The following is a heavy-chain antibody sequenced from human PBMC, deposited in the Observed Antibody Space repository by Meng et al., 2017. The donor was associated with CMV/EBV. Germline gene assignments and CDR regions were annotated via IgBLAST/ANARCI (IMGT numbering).Heavy chain of an antibody. D-gene: IGHD3-3*01. J-gene: IGHJ6*02. CDR2: IIPIFGTA. Sequence: SVKVSCKASGGTFSSSAISWVRQAPGQGLEWRGGIIPIFGTANYAQKFQGRVTITTDESTSTAYMELSSLRSEDTAVYYCARDRGITICGVVIPAGMDVWGQGTTVTVSS. CDR3: ARDRGITICGVVIPAGMDV. CDR1: GGTFSSSA. V-gene: IGHV1-69*05.